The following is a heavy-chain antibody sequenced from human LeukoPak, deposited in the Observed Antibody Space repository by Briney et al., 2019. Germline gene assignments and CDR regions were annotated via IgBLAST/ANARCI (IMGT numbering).Heavy chain of an antibody. V-gene: IGHV3-23*01. J-gene: IGHJ4*02. D-gene: IGHD6-19*01. Sequence: GGALRLSCAASGFTFSSYAMSWVRQAPGKGLEWVSAISGSGGSTYYADSVKGRFTISRDNSKNTLYLQMNSLRAEDTAVYYCAKGSSGWYPWSYFDYWGQGTLVTVSS. CDR2: ISGSGGST. CDR3: AKGSSGWYPWSYFDY. CDR1: GFTFSSYA.